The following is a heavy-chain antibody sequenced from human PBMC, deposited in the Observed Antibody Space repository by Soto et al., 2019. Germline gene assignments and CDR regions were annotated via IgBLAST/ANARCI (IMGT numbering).Heavy chain of an antibody. D-gene: IGHD5-12*01. CDR2: TYYRSKWYN. CDR3: ARGTLDIVATIRGFDP. J-gene: IGHJ5*02. CDR1: GDSVSSNSAA. Sequence: SQTLSLTCAISGDSVSSNSAAWNWIRQSPSRGLEWLGRTYYRSKWYNDYAVSVKSRITINPDTSKNQFSLQLNSVTPEDTAVYYCARGTLDIVATIRGFDPWGQGTLVTVSS. V-gene: IGHV6-1*01.